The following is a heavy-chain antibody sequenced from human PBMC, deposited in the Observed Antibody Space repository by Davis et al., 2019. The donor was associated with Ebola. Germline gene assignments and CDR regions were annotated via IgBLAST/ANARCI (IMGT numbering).Heavy chain of an antibody. CDR3: ARGARRVRLDI. Sequence: GSLRLSCVASGFTLSNAWMSWIRQPPGKGLQWVGEIFYSGSTNYNPSLKSRVTVSLDTSNNQFFLKLSSLTAADTAVYYCARGARRVRLDIWGQGTMVTVSS. V-gene: IGHV4-34*01. J-gene: IGHJ3*02. CDR1: GFTLSNAW. D-gene: IGHD6-19*01. CDR2: IFYSGST.